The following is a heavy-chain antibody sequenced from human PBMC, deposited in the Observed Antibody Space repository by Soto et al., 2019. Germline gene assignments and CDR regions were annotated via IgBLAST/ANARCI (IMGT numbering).Heavy chain of an antibody. V-gene: IGHV3-73*01. CDR3: TRHDPVGWGDV. D-gene: IGHD3-16*01. CDR1: GFIFADST. Sequence: PGGSLRLSCASSGFIFADSTIHWVRQASGKGLEWVGRIRSKAHNYAIEYAELVKGRFVISRDNSRNTAYLQMNSLKTEDTAVYYCTRHDPVGWGDVWGQGTTVTVSS. CDR2: IRSKAHNYAI. J-gene: IGHJ6*02.